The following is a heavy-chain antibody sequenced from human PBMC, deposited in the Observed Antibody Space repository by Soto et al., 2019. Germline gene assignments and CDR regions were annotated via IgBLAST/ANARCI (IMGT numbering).Heavy chain of an antibody. V-gene: IGHV4-59*11. CDR2: IYYNVNT. J-gene: IGHJ4*02. CDR1: GGSISNHY. CDR3: TRANWYSEY. Sequence: QVQLQESGPGLVKPSETLSLTCSVSGGSISNHYWSWIRQPPGKGLEWIGYIYYNVNTNYNPSLKSRVTMSVDTSRNHISLKLTTVTAADTAVYYCTRANWYSEYWGQGTLVTVSS. D-gene: IGHD7-27*01.